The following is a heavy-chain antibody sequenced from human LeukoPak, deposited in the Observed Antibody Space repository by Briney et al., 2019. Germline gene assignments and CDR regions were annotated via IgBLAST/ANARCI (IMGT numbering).Heavy chain of an antibody. Sequence: SETLSLTCTVSGGSISSSSYYWGWIRQPPGKGLEWIGSIYYSGSTYYNPSLKSRVTISVDTSKNQFSLKLSSVTAADTAVYYCASQSFTILEVWGQGTTVTVSS. CDR3: ASQSFTILEV. CDR2: IYYSGST. V-gene: IGHV4-39*01. J-gene: IGHJ6*02. CDR1: GGSISSSSYY. D-gene: IGHD3-3*01.